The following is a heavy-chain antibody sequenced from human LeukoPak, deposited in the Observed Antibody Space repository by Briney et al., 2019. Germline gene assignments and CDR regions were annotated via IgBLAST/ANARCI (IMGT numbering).Heavy chain of an antibody. V-gene: IGHV1-8*03. J-gene: IGHJ4*02. CDR1: GYTFTSYD. CDR3: ARGRSTGYPYYFEY. D-gene: IGHD5-12*01. CDR2: MNPNSGST. Sequence: GASVKVSCKASGYTFTSYDINWVRQATGQGIELKGWMNPNSGSTGYAQKFQGRVTITRNTSISTAYMELSGLRSEDTAVYYCARGRSTGYPYYFEYWGQGTLVTVSS.